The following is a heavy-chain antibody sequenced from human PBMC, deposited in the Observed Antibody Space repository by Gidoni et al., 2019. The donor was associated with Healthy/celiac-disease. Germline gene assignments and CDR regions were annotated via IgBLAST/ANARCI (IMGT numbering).Heavy chain of an antibody. CDR2: ISSRSSYT. J-gene: IGHJ4*02. CDR1: GFTFSSYS. D-gene: IGHD3-10*01. Sequence: EVQLVESGGGLVKPVGSLRLSCAASGFTFSSYSMNWVRPAPGKGLEWVSSISSRSSYTFYADSVKGRFTISRDNAKNSLYLQMNSLRAEDTAVYYCARELSMALDYWGQGTLVTVSS. CDR3: ARELSMALDY. V-gene: IGHV3-21*01.